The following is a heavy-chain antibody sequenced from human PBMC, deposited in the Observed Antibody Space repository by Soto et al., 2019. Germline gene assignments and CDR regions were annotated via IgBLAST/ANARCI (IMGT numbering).Heavy chain of an antibody. J-gene: IGHJ3*01. CDR1: GLRFRDFA. V-gene: IGHV3-23*01. CDR3: PKDSAIPDFRLLIHAFDL. Sequence: VALRLSCAAPGLRFRDFAMRWVCESPGRGLEGVSTIGAIVITAFYADSVRGRFTISRDNSNNILYLQMNSLRAEDTAVYYCPKDSAIPDFRLLIHAFDLWRQGTIDT. CDR2: IGAIVITA. D-gene: IGHD3-16*01.